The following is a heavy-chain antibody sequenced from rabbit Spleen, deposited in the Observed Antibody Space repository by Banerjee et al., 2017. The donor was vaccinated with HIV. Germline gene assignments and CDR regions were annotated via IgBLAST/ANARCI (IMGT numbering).Heavy chain of an antibody. D-gene: IGHD8-1*01. Sequence: QEQLVESGGDLVKPGASLTLTCIASGVSFSVNSYMCWVRQAPGKGLEWIVCIDTGSSDFTYFASWAKGRFTISKTSSTTVTLQMTSLTAADTATYFCARDTGSSFSSYGMDLWGQGTLVTVS. CDR1: GVSFSVNSY. CDR3: ARDTGSSFSSYGMDL. J-gene: IGHJ6*01. CDR2: IDTGSSDFT. V-gene: IGHV1S45*01.